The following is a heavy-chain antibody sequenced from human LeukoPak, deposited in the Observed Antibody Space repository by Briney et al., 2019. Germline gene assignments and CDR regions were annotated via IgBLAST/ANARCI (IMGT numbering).Heavy chain of an antibody. Sequence: GESLKISCEASGYSFTTYWIGWVRQMPGKGLEWMGRIDPSDSYTNYSPSFQGHVTISADKSISTAYLQWSSLKASGTAMYYCARHDGPGSYYYYGMDVWGQGTTVTVSS. CDR2: IDPSDSYT. V-gene: IGHV5-10-1*01. J-gene: IGHJ6*02. CDR1: GYSFTTYW. D-gene: IGHD3-10*01. CDR3: ARHDGPGSYYYYGMDV.